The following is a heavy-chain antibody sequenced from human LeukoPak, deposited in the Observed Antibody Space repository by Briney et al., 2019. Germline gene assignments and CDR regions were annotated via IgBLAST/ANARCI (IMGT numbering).Heavy chain of an antibody. D-gene: IGHD3-22*01. CDR3: ARDPGGGYDSSGYYFDY. V-gene: IGHV1-46*01. CDR1: GYTFTSYY. Sequence: ASVKVSCKASGYTFTSYYMHWVRQAPGQGLEWMGIINPSGGSTSYAQKFQGRVTMTRDTSTNTVYMELSSLRSEDTAVYYCARDPGGGYDSSGYYFDYWGQGTLVTVSS. J-gene: IGHJ4*02. CDR2: INPSGGST.